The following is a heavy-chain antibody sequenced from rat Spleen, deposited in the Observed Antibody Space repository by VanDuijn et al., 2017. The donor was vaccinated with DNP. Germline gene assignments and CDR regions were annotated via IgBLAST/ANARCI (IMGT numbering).Heavy chain of an antibody. CDR2: ISYDGGST. CDR3: TTDLSGAFDY. J-gene: IGHJ2*01. V-gene: IGHV5-29*01. CDR1: GFTFSNYG. Sequence: EVQLVESGGGLVQPGRSLKLSCAASGFTFSNYGMAWVRQAPKKGLEWVEYISYDGGSTYYRDPVKGRFTISRDNAKSTLSRQMDSLRSEDTATYYCTTDLSGAFDYWGQGVMVTVSS. D-gene: IGHD3-1*01.